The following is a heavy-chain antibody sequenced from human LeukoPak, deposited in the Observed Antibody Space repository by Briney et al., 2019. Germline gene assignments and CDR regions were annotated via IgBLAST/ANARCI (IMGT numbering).Heavy chain of an antibody. V-gene: IGHV1-18*01. J-gene: IGHJ4*01. D-gene: IGHD2-2*01. Sequence: ASVKVSCKASGYTFTSFGFSWVRQAPGQGLEWMGWISSYNGNTKYAQKLQGRVTMTTDTSTSTAYMELRSLRSDDTAVYYCARATGYCSSTSCFLPIDYWGQEPWSPSPQ. CDR1: GYTFTSFG. CDR2: ISSYNGNT. CDR3: ARATGYCSSTSCFLPIDY.